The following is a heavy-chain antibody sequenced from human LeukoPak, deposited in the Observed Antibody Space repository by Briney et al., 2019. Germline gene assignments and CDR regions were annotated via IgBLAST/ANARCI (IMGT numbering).Heavy chain of an antibody. J-gene: IGHJ4*02. D-gene: IGHD6-19*01. CDR2: ISYGGSNK. V-gene: IGHV3-30-3*01. CDR1: GFTFSSYA. Sequence: GGSLTLSCAASGFTFSSYAMSWVRQAPGKGLEWVAVISYGGSNKYYADSVKGRFTISRDNSKNTLYLQMNSLRAEDTAVYYCARDKGQWLPLYYFDYWGQGTLVTVSS. CDR3: ARDKGQWLPLYYFDY.